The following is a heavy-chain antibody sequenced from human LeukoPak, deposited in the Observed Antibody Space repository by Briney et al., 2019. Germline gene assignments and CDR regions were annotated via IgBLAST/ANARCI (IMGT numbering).Heavy chain of an antibody. V-gene: IGHV3-30*18. CDR3: AKDRIVGSTGWYYFDY. D-gene: IGHD6-19*01. CDR2: ISYDGSNK. J-gene: IGHJ4*02. Sequence: GGSLRLSCAASGFTFSNYGMHWVRQAPGKGLEWVAVISYDGSNKYYADSLKGRFTISRDNSKNTLYLQMNSLRAEDTAVYYCAKDRIVGSTGWYYFDYWGQGTLVTVSS. CDR1: GFTFSNYG.